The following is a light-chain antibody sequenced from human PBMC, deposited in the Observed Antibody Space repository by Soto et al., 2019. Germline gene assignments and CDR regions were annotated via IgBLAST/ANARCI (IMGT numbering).Light chain of an antibody. Sequence: EIVMTQSPDSLSVSPGERATLSCRASQSVKSNLAWYQQKPGQAPRLLIFGASSRATGIPDRFSGSGSGTDFTLTISRLEPEDFAVYYCQQYGSSYTFGQGTKLEIK. J-gene: IGKJ2*01. V-gene: IGKV3-20*01. CDR2: GAS. CDR3: QQYGSSYT. CDR1: QSVKSN.